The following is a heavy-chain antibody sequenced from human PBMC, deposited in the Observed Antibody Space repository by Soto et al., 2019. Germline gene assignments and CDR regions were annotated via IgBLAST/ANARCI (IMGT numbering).Heavy chain of an antibody. CDR1: GGSISRGGYY. J-gene: IGHJ6*02. CDR3: ARDSGYYYGMDV. Sequence: SETLSLPCTVSGGSISRGGYYWSWIRQHPGKGLEWIGYIYYSGSTYYNPSLKSRVTISVDPSKNQFSLRLSSVTAADTAVYYCARDSGYYYGMDVWGQGTTGTVS. V-gene: IGHV4-31*03. CDR2: IYYSGST.